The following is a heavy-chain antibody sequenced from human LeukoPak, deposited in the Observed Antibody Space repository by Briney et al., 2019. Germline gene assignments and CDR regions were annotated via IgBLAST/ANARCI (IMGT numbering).Heavy chain of an antibody. CDR2: ISSSSTI. CDR1: GFTFSNYA. V-gene: IGHV3-48*02. D-gene: IGHD2-15*01. Sequence: PGGSLRLSCAASGFTFSNYAVHWVRQAPGKGLEWVSYISSSSTIYYADSVKGRFTISRDNAKNSLYLQMNSLRDEDTAVYYCARPGYCSGGSCYSDVGYYYYGMDVWGQGTTVTVSS. CDR3: ARPGYCSGGSCYSDVGYYYYGMDV. J-gene: IGHJ6*02.